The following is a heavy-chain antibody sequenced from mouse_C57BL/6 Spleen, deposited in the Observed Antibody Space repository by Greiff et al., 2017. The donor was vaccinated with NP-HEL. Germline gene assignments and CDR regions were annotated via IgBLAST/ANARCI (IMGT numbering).Heavy chain of an antibody. J-gene: IGHJ1*03. CDR1: GYAFSSSW. Sequence: QVQLQQSGPELVKPGASVKISCKASGYAFSSSWMNWVKQRPGKGLEWIGRIYPGDGDTNYNGKFKGKATLTADKSSSTAYMQLSSLTSEDSAVYFCARSRDYDDGGYWYFDVWGTGTTVTVSS. D-gene: IGHD2-4*01. CDR2: IYPGDGDT. CDR3: ARSRDYDDGGYWYFDV. V-gene: IGHV1-82*01.